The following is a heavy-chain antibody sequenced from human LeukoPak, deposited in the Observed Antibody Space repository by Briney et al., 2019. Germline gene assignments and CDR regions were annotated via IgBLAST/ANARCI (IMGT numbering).Heavy chain of an antibody. CDR2: IIPILGIA. J-gene: IGHJ4*02. Sequence: ASVKVSCKASGYTFTGYYMHWVRQAPGQGLEWMGRIIPILGIANYAQKFQGRVTITADKSTSTAYMELSSLRSEDTAVYYCARDNVVSYFDYWGQGTLVTVSS. V-gene: IGHV1-69*04. CDR1: GYTFTGYY. D-gene: IGHD3-22*01. CDR3: ARDNVVSYFDY.